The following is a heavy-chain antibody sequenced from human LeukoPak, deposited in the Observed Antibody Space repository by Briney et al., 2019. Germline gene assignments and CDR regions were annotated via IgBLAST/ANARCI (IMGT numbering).Heavy chain of an antibody. V-gene: IGHV4-59*01. CDR2: IYYSGST. D-gene: IGHD3-9*01. J-gene: IGHJ3*02. CDR1: GGSISSYY. Sequence: SETLSLTCTVSGGSISSYYWSWIRQPPGKGLEWIGYIYYSGSTNYNPSLKSRVTISVDTSKNQFSLKLSSVTAADTAVYYCAEVLRYFDWLSTEAFDIWGQGTMVTVSS. CDR3: AEVLRYFDWLSTEAFDI.